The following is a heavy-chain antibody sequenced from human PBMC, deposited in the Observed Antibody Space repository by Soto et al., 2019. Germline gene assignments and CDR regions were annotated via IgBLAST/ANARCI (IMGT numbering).Heavy chain of an antibody. J-gene: IGHJ4*02. CDR1: GGSISSGGYY. CDR3: ASPTLRLQVFY. Sequence: PSETLSLTCTVSGGSISSGGYYWSWIRQHPGKGLEWIGSIYYSGSTYYNPSLKSRVTISVDTSKNQFSLKLSSVTAADTAVYYCASPTLRLQVFYWGQGTLVTVSS. CDR2: IYYSGST. V-gene: IGHV4-39*01. D-gene: IGHD4-4*01.